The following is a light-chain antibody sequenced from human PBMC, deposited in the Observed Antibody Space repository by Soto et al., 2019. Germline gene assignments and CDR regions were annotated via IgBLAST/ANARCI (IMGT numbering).Light chain of an antibody. CDR1: GRDVGGYKY. J-gene: IGLJ1*01. CDR3: ASYTSSNIYV. Sequence: QSALTQPASVSGSPGHSITISSTGTGRDVGGYKYVSWYQHHPGKAPKVMIYEVSNRPSWVSHRFSASKSGNTASLTISGLQAEDEADYYCASYTSSNIYVFGTGTKVTVL. V-gene: IGLV2-14*01. CDR2: EVS.